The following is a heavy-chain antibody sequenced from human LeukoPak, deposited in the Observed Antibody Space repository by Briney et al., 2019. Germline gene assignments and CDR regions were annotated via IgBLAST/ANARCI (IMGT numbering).Heavy chain of an antibody. CDR2: IYHSGST. CDR1: GYSISSGYY. V-gene: IGHV4-38-2*02. D-gene: IGHD1-26*01. Sequence: SETLSLTCTVSGYSISSGYYWGWIRQPPGKGLEWIGSIYHSGSTYYNPSLKSRVTISVDTSKNQFSLKLSSVTAADTAVYYCARGVGEFDYWGQGTLVTVSS. CDR3: ARGVGEFDY. J-gene: IGHJ4*02.